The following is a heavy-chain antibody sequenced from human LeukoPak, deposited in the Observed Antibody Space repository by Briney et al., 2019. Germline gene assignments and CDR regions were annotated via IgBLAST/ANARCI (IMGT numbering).Heavy chain of an antibody. CDR2: IHDSGIT. V-gene: IGHV3-69-1*01. Sequence: GGSLRLSCAASGFTFSTYPMNWVRQAPGKGLEWISHIHDSGITDYADSVKGRFTISRDNATNSLYLKLSSLRAEDTAVYYCARRWGQGYYDSSGYYYNWYYFDYWGQGTLVTVSS. J-gene: IGHJ4*02. CDR1: GFTFSTYP. CDR3: ARRWGQGYYDSSGYYYNWYYFDY. D-gene: IGHD3-22*01.